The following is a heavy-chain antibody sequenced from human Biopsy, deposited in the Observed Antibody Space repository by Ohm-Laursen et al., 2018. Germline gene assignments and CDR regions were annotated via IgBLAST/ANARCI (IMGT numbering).Heavy chain of an antibody. Sequence: GTLSLTCTVSGGSIRSDYWSWIRQSPRKGLEWIGHISGRGATNYNPSLRGRVTISVDTSKNQLSLKLSSVTAADTAVFFCARLYRLDDYWNDDPPDAFDVWGQGTMVTVSS. J-gene: IGHJ3*01. CDR3: ARLYRLDDYWNDDPPDAFDV. CDR2: ISGRGAT. D-gene: IGHD3-3*01. V-gene: IGHV4-59*01. CDR1: GGSIRSDY.